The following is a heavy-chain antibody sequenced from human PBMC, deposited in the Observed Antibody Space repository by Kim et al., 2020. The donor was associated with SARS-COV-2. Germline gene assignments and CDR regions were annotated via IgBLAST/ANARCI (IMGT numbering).Heavy chain of an antibody. CDR1: GGSISSSSYY. J-gene: IGHJ4*02. D-gene: IGHD3-3*01. V-gene: IGHV4-39*01. Sequence: SETLSLTCTVSGGSISSSSYYWGWIRQPPGKGLEWIGSIYYSGSTYYNPSLKSRVTISVDTSKNQFSLKLSSVTSADTAVYYCARNLRFLEWPLFDYWGQGTLVTVSS. CDR2: IYYSGST. CDR3: ARNLRFLEWPLFDY.